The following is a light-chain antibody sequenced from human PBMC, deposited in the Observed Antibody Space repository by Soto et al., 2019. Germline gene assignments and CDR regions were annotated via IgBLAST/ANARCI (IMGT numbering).Light chain of an antibody. CDR3: QQYGSSPWT. CDR2: GAS. V-gene: IGKV3-20*01. J-gene: IGKJ1*01. Sequence: EIVLTQPPGTLSLSSGERATLSCRASQSVSSSYLAWYQQRPGQPPRLLMYGASSRATGIPDRFSGSGSGSDFTLTTSRLEPEDFAVYYCQQYGSSPWTFGQG. CDR1: QSVSSSY.